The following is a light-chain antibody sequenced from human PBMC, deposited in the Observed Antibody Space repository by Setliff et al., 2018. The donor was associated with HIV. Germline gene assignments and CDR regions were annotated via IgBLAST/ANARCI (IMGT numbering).Light chain of an antibody. CDR1: SSNIGSNT. CDR2: RNN. Sequence: QSVLTQPPSASETPGQRVTISCSGSSSNIGSNTVNWYQQLPGTAPKLLIYRNNQRPSGVPDRFSGSKSGTSASLAIGGLQSEDEADYYCAAWDDSLNGVVFGGGTQLTVL. J-gene: IGLJ2*01. V-gene: IGLV1-44*01. CDR3: AAWDDSLNGVV.